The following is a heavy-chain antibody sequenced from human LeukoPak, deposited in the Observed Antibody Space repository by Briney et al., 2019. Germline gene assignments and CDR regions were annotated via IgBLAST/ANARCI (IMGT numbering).Heavy chain of an antibody. V-gene: IGHV3-74*01. CDR2: IDSDGSST. CDR1: GFTFSSYW. J-gene: IGHJ6*02. D-gene: IGHD4-17*01. Sequence: GGSLRLSCAASGFTFSSYWMHWVRQAPGKGLAWVSHIDSDGSSTSYADSVKGRFTISRDNAKNTLYLQMNSLRAEDTAVYYCAFTVTLDGMDVWGQGTTVTVSS. CDR3: AFTVTLDGMDV.